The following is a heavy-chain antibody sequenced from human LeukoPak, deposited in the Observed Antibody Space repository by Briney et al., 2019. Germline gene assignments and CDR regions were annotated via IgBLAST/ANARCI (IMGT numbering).Heavy chain of an antibody. Sequence: VASVKVSCKASGGTFSSYAISWVRQAPGQGLEWMGGIIPIFGTANYAQKFQGRVTITADESTSTAYMELGSLRSEDTAVYYCARDKVWSGYYNFDYWGQGTLVTVSS. J-gene: IGHJ4*02. CDR3: ARDKVWSGYYNFDY. CDR1: GGTFSSYA. V-gene: IGHV1-69*01. D-gene: IGHD3-3*01. CDR2: IIPIFGTA.